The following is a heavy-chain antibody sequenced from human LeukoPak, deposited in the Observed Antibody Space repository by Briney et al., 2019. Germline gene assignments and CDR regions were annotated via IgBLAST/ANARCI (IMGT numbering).Heavy chain of an antibody. D-gene: IGHD3-10*01. V-gene: IGHV4-34*01. CDR1: GGPFSGYF. CDR2: IHNSGTT. CDR3: ARRYYYNLGSFPFDF. Sequence: PSETLSLTSAVSGGPFSGYFWSWIRQSSGEGLEWIGEIHNSGTTNYNPSLNSRVTISEDTSKNQFYLNLSSVTAADTAVYYCARRYYYNLGSFPFDFWGQGTLVTVPS. J-gene: IGHJ4*02.